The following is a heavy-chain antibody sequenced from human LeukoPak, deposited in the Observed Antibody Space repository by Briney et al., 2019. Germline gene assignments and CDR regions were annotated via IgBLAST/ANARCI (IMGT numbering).Heavy chain of an antibody. D-gene: IGHD1-1*01. CDR2: IDSGGST. CDR3: ARDWNGDYAFEN. J-gene: IGHJ4*02. V-gene: IGHV3-66*01. Sequence: GGSLRLSCEVSGITISNNYMNWVRQAPGKGLEWVSVIDSGGSTYYADSVKGRFTASRDISRNTVFLQMTGLRAEDTAIYYCARDWNGDYAFENWGQGTLVIVSS. CDR1: GITISNNY.